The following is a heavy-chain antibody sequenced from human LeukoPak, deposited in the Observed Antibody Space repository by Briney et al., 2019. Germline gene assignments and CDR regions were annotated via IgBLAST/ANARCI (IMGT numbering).Heavy chain of an antibody. Sequence: TGGSLRLSCAGSGFTVSSNYMTWDRQAPGKGREWGSVIYTGGTKYDADSVKGRFTISRDNSKNTHYLQMNSLRAEDTAVYYCARGPYDSRGYEVFNHRGPGTLVTVSS. CDR2: IYTGGTK. V-gene: IGHV3-53*01. CDR1: GFTVSSNY. J-gene: IGHJ4*02. D-gene: IGHD3-22*01. CDR3: ARGPYDSRGYEVFNH.